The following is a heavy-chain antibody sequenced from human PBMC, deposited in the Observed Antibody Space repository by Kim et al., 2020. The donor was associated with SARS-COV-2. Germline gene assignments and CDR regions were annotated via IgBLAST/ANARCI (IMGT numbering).Heavy chain of an antibody. CDR2: ISAYNGNT. Sequence: ASVKVSCKASGYTFTSYGISWVRQAPGQGLEWMGWISAYNGNTNYAQKPQGRVTMTTDTSTSTAYMELRSLRSDDTAVYYCARAGGESGYDEEWYYYYYGMDVWGQGTTVTVSS. CDR1: GYTFTSYG. V-gene: IGHV1-18*01. D-gene: IGHD5-12*01. CDR3: ARAGGESGYDEEWYYYYYGMDV. J-gene: IGHJ6*02.